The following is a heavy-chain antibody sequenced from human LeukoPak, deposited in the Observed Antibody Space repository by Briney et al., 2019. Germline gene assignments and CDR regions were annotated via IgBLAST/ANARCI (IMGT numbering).Heavy chain of an antibody. CDR1: GGSISGYY. V-gene: IGHV4-59*01. CDR3: AREDNSGPHIDH. Sequence: PSETLSLTCAVSGGSISGYYWSWIRQPPGKGLEWIGYIYYSGSTNYNPSLKSRVTISVDTSKNQFSLKLSSVTAADTAVYYCAREDNSGPHIDHWGQGTLVTVSS. J-gene: IGHJ4*02. CDR2: IYYSGST. D-gene: IGHD3-22*01.